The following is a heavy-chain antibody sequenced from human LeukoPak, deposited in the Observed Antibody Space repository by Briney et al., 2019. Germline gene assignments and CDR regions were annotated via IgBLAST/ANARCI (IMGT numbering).Heavy chain of an antibody. CDR3: ARDPYNGNYGDSYYYYMDV. CDR2: IRQDESER. V-gene: IGHV3-7*01. Sequence: GGSLRLSCEGSGFSFSSYWMTWVRQLPGKGPEWVANIRQDESERYFADSVKGRFTISRDNAKNSLYLQMNSLRAEDTAIYYCARDPYNGNYGDSYYYYMDVWGKGTTVTISS. CDR1: GFSFSSYW. D-gene: IGHD1-26*01. J-gene: IGHJ6*03.